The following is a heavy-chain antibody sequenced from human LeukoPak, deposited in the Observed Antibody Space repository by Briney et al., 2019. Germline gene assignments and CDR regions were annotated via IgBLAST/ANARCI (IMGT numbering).Heavy chain of an antibody. CDR3: AKDVAMALRGFDY. V-gene: IGHV3-30*02. CDR2: IRYDGSNK. J-gene: IGHJ4*02. CDR1: GFTFSSYG. Sequence: PGGSLRLSCAASGFTFSSYGMHWVRQAPGKGLEWVAFIRYDGSNKYYADSVKGRFTISRDNSKNTLYLQMNSLRAEDTAVYYCAKDVAMALRGFDYWGQGTLVTVSS. D-gene: IGHD3-10*01.